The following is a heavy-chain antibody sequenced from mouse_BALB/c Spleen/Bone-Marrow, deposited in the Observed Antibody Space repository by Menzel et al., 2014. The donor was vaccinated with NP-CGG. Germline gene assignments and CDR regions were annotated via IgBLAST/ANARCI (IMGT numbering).Heavy chain of an antibody. J-gene: IGHJ2*01. D-gene: IGHD2-3*01. Sequence: EVKLVESGGGLVQPGGPLRLSCATSGFTFTDYYMSWVRQPPGKALEWLGFIRNKANGYTTEYSASVKGRFTISRDNSQSILYLQMNTLRAEDSATYYCARYDVYYYFDYWGQGTTLTVSS. CDR2: IRNKANGYTT. V-gene: IGHV7-3*02. CDR1: GFTFTDYY. CDR3: ARYDVYYYFDY.